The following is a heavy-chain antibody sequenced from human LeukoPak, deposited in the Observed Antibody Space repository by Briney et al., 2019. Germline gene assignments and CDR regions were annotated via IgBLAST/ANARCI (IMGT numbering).Heavy chain of an antibody. D-gene: IGHD6-25*01. V-gene: IGHV3-33*01. J-gene: IGHJ3*02. Sequence: SGGSLRLSCAASGFTFSTYGMHWVRQSPGKGLEWVAVIWYDGSKTHYRDSVKGRFTISRDNSKNTLYLEMNSLRAEDTAVYYCARDTAQRAFDIWGQGTIVTVSS. CDR2: IWYDGSKT. CDR3: ARDTAQRAFDI. CDR1: GFTFSTYG.